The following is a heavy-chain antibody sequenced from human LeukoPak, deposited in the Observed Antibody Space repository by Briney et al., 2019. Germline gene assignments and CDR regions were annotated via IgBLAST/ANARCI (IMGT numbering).Heavy chain of an antibody. V-gene: IGHV4-59*02. CDR2: IYYSGGT. J-gene: IGHJ4*02. Sequence: SETLSLTRTVSGVSVSNYYWSWIRQPPGEGLEWIGYIYYSGGTNYNPSLKSRVTISVDTSKNQFSLKVNSVTAADTAVYYCAREDSGNYFDFWGQGTLVTVSS. CDR1: GVSVSNYY. CDR3: AREDSGNYFDF. D-gene: IGHD1-14*01.